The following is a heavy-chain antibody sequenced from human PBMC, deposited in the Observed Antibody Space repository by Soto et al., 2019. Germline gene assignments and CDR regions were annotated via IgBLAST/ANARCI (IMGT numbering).Heavy chain of an antibody. CDR1: GGSISSSNW. Sequence: SETLSLTCTVSGGSISSSNWWTWVRLPPGKGLEWIGEIYPSGITNYSPSLKSRVTMSVDKSKNQFSLKLNSVTAADTAMYYCAREAYKRGATNPFFDYWGQGTLVTVSS. CDR3: AREAYKRGATNPFFDY. D-gene: IGHD1-26*01. J-gene: IGHJ4*02. CDR2: IYPSGIT. V-gene: IGHV4-4*02.